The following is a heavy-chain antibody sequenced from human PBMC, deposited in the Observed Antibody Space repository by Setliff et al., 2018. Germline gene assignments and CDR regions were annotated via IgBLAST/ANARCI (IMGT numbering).Heavy chain of an antibody. J-gene: IGHJ6*03. CDR1: GYTFTSYA. Sequence: GASVKVSCKASGYTFTSYAMHWVRQAPGQRLEWMGWINAGNGNTKYSQEFQGRVTITRDTSASTAYMELSSLRSEDMAEYYCARGSSRYYYYMDVWGKGTTVTVSS. CDR2: INAGNGNT. CDR3: ARGSSRYYYYMDV. V-gene: IGHV1-3*03.